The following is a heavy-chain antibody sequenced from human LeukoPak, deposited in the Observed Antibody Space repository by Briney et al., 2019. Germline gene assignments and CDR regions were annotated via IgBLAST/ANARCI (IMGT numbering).Heavy chain of an antibody. Sequence: SETLSLTCAVYGGSFSGYYWSWIRPPPGKRLEWIGEINHSGSTTYNPSLKSRVTISVDTSKNQFSLKLSSVTAADTAVYYCARTTVTTSGAFDIWGQGTMVTVSS. CDR3: ARTTVTTSGAFDI. CDR1: GGSFSGYY. V-gene: IGHV4-34*01. J-gene: IGHJ3*02. D-gene: IGHD4-17*01. CDR2: INHSGST.